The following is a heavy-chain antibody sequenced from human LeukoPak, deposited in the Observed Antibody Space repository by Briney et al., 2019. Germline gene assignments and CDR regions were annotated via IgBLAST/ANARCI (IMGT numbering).Heavy chain of an antibody. D-gene: IGHD3-3*01. V-gene: IGHV3-9*01. CDR3: AKTLITIPGAFDI. CDR2: ISWNSGGI. Sequence: GGSLRLSCAASGFTFDDYAMHWVRQAPGKGLEWVSGISWNSGGIGYADSVKGRFTISRDNAKNSLYLQMNSLRAEDTALYYCAKTLITIPGAFDIWGQGTMVTVSS. J-gene: IGHJ3*02. CDR1: GFTFDDYA.